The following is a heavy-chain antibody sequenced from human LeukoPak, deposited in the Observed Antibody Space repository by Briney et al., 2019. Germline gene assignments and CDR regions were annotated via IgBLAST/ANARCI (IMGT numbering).Heavy chain of an antibody. D-gene: IGHD6-19*01. Sequence: SETLSLTCTVSGGSVSSYYWSWVRQPPGKGLEWIGYIYNSENTKYNSSLESRVTISVDTSKNQFFLKLSSVTAADTAVYYCARFHSGPSGWYVLWYFDLWGRGTLVTVSS. CDR1: GGSVSSYY. CDR2: IYNSENT. V-gene: IGHV4-4*09. J-gene: IGHJ2*01. CDR3: ARFHSGPSGWYVLWYFDL.